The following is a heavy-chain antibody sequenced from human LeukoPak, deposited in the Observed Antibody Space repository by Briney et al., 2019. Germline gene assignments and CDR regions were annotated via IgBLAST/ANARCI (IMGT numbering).Heavy chain of an antibody. D-gene: IGHD2-2*01. CDR3: ARARPHCSSTRCYEGYFDY. V-gene: IGHV4-59*01. J-gene: IGHJ4*02. Sequence: SETLSLTCTVSGGSISSYYWSWIRQPPGKGLEWIGYIYYSGSTNYNPSLKSRVTISVDTSKNQFSLKLSSVTAADTAVYYCARARPHCSSTRCYEGYFDYWGQGTLVTVSA. CDR1: GGSISSYY. CDR2: IYYSGST.